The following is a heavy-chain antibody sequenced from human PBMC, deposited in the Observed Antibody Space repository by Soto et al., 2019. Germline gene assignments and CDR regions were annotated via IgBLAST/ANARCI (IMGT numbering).Heavy chain of an antibody. V-gene: IGHV3-33*01. CDR1: GFTFSSYG. J-gene: IGHJ6*03. Sequence: GGSLRLSCAASGFTFSSYGMHWVRQAPGKGLDWVAVIWYDGSNKYYADSVKGRFTVSRDNSENTLYLQMNSLRAEDTAVYYCARDGVAHGVAYYYYYMDVWGKGTTVTVSS. D-gene: IGHD2-15*01. CDR2: IWYDGSNK. CDR3: ARDGVAHGVAYYYYYMDV.